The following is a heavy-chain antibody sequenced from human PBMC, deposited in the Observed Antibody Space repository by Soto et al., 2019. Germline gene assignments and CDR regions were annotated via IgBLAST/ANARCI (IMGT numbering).Heavy chain of an antibody. CDR3: AHRLRGGWLQPPMDAFDI. CDR1: GFSLSTSGVG. V-gene: IGHV2-5*02. Sequence: QITLKESGPTLVKPTQTLTLTCTFSGFSLSTSGVGVGWIRQPPGKALEWLALIYWDDDKRYSPSLKSRLTTTTDTTKNQVVCTMTNMDPVDTATYYCAHRLRGGWLQPPMDAFDIWGQGTMVTVSS. J-gene: IGHJ3*02. D-gene: IGHD5-18*01. CDR2: IYWDDDK.